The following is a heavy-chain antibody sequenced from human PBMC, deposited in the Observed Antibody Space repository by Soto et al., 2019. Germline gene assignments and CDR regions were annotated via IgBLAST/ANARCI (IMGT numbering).Heavy chain of an antibody. CDR3: ARDYRGAFWFDP. Sequence: SETLSLTSTFSVGSISIYYWSWIRQPPGKGLDRIGYIYYRGSTNYNPSLKSRVTISVDTSKNQLSLKLSSVTAADTAVYYCARDYRGAFWFDPWGQGTLVTVSS. D-gene: IGHD1-26*01. J-gene: IGHJ5*02. CDR2: IYYRGST. V-gene: IGHV4-59*01. CDR1: VGSISIYY.